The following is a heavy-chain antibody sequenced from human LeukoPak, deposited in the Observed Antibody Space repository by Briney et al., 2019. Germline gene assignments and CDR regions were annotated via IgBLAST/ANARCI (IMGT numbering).Heavy chain of an antibody. V-gene: IGHV1-69*05. CDR2: IIPIFGTA. Sequence: ASVKVSCKASGGTFSSYAISWVRQAPGQGLEWMGRIIPIFGTANYAQKFQGRVTITTDESTSTAYMELSSLRSEDTAVYYCARGLSGWYDWFDPWGQGTLVTVSS. CDR1: GGTFSSYA. D-gene: IGHD6-19*01. J-gene: IGHJ5*02. CDR3: ARGLSGWYDWFDP.